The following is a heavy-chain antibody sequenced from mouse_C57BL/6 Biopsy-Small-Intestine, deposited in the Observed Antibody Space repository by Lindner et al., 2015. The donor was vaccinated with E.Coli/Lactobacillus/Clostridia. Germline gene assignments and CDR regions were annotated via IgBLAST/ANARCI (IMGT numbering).Heavy chain of an antibody. D-gene: IGHD1-1*01. Sequence: EVQLQESGPSLVRPSQTLSLTCTVTGFSINSDCYWIWIRQFPENKLEYIGYTFYSGITYYNPSLESRTYITRDTSKNQFSLKLSSVTTEDTATYYCARYYYSGSYWYFDVWGTGTTVTVSS. CDR1: GFSINSDCY. CDR2: TFYSGIT. CDR3: ARYYYSGSYWYFDV. V-gene: IGHV3-3*01. J-gene: IGHJ1*03.